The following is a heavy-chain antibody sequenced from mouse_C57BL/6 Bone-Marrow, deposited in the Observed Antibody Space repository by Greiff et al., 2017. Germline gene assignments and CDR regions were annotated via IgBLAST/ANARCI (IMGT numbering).Heavy chain of an antibody. CDR3: ARRVGSGFAY. CDR1: GYTFTSSW. Sequence: QVQLQQPGAELVKPGASVTMSCKASGYTFTSSWITLVKQRPGQGLEWIVDIYTGSGSTNYNEKIKIKANLTVDTSSSIALMQLSSLTYEDSEFDYCARRVGSGFAYWGQGTLVTVSA. V-gene: IGHV1-55*01. CDR2: IYTGSGST. J-gene: IGHJ3*01.